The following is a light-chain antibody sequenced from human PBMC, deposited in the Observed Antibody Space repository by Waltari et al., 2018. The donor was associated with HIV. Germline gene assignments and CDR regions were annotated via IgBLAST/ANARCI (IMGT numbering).Light chain of an antibody. Sequence: DIQMTQSPPSLSASVGDRVSITCRPSQIINSYLNWYQHTPGKPPKLLIFGATTLQTGVPSRFSGSESATEFTLTVTGLQPEDLATYFCQQTYSFPHTFGQGTRLDIK. CDR3: QQTYSFPHT. CDR2: GAT. V-gene: IGKV1-39*01. CDR1: QIINSY. J-gene: IGKJ5*01.